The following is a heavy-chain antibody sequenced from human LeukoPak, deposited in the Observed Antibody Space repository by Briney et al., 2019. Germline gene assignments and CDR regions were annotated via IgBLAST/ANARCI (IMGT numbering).Heavy chain of an antibody. Sequence: PSETLSLTCSVSGASISSYYWSWIRQPPGKGLEWIGYIYYSGSTNYNPSLKSRVTISVDTSKNQFSLKLSSVTAADTAVYYCARLRGRYCSSTSCSRLYFDYWGQGTLVTVSS. CDR3: ARLRGRYCSSTSCSRLYFDY. D-gene: IGHD2-2*01. CDR1: GASISSYY. V-gene: IGHV4-59*08. CDR2: IYYSGST. J-gene: IGHJ4*02.